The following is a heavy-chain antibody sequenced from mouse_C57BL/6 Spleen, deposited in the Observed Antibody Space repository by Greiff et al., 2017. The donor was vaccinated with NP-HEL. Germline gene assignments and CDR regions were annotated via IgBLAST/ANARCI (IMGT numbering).Heavy chain of an antibody. V-gene: IGHV1-19*01. D-gene: IGHD1-1*01. J-gene: IGHJ1*03. CDR2: INPYNGGT. CDR1: GYTFTDYY. Sequence: EVQLQQSGPVLVKPGASVKMSCKASGYTFTDYYMNWVKQSHGKSLEWIGVINPYNGGTSYNQKFKGKATLTVDKSSSTAYMELNSLTSEDSAVYYCARSAVGSSYGFDVVGTRTTVTVSS. CDR3: ARSAVGSSYGFDV.